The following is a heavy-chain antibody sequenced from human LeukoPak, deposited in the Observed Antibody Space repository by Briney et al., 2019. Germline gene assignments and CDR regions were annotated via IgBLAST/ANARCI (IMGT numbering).Heavy chain of an antibody. V-gene: IGHV1-3*01. D-gene: IGHD3-22*01. CDR3: ARPLQYDSSGYDGAEYFQH. CDR2: INAGNGDT. CDR1: GYTFTNYA. Sequence: ASVKVSCKASGYTFTNYAIHWLRQAPGQRLEWMGWINAGNGDTKYSQKFQGRVTLTRHTSASTVYMGLSSLRSEDTAVYYCARPLQYDSSGYDGAEYFQHWGQGTLVTVSS. J-gene: IGHJ1*01.